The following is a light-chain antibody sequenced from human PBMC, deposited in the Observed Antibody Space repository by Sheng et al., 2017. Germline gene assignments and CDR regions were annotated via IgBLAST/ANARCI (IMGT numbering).Light chain of an antibody. CDR3: SSYTSSSTKV. V-gene: IGLV2-14*01. CDR2: DVS. J-gene: IGLJ1*01. CDR1: SRDVGAHNS. Sequence: QSALTQPASVSGSPGQSITISCTGTSRDVGAHNSVSWYQQHPGEAPKLIIYDVSNRPSGVSNRFSGSKSGNTASLTISGLQAEDEADYYCSSYTSSSTKVFGTGTKVTVL.